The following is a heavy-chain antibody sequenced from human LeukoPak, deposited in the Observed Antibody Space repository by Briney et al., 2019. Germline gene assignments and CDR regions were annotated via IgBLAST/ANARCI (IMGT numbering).Heavy chain of an antibody. CDR2: IIPIFGTA. J-gene: IGHJ1*01. CDR3: ARILSSSWYEYFHH. CDR1: GGTFTNYA. Sequence: ASVKLSCKASGGTFTNYAISWVRQAPGPGLEWMGAIIPIFGTADYTQKFQGRVTITADETTSKAYMELSSVRSEDTAVYYCARILSSSWYEYFHHWGQGTLVTVSS. V-gene: IGHV1-69*13. D-gene: IGHD6-19*01.